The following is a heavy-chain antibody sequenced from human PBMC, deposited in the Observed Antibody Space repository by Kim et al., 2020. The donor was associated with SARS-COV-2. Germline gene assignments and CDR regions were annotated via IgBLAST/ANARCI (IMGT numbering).Heavy chain of an antibody. Sequence: GGSLRLSCSASGFTFSNYAMHWVRQAPGKGLEYVSAVSYNGGSTYYADSVKGRFTISGDNSKNTLYLQMSSLKPEDTAVYYCVKDHSPGYSGSYYFDYWGQGTLVTVSS. V-gene: IGHV3-64D*09. J-gene: IGHJ4*02. CDR1: GFTFSNYA. CDR2: VSYNGGST. D-gene: IGHD1-26*01. CDR3: VKDHSPGYSGSYYFDY.